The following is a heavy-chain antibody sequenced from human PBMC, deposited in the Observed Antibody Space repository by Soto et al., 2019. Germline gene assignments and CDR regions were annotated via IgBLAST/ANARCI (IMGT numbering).Heavy chain of an antibody. CDR3: ARGAGFGYGRHMDV. V-gene: IGHV3-33*01. CDR2: IWYDGSNK. CDR1: GFTFSSYG. Sequence: GGSLRLSCAASGFTFSSYGMHWVRQAPGKGLEWVAVIWYDGSNKYYADSVKGRFTISRDNSKNTLYLQMNSLRAEDTAVYYCARGAGFGYGRHMDVWGKGTTVTVSS. D-gene: IGHD5-12*01. J-gene: IGHJ6*03.